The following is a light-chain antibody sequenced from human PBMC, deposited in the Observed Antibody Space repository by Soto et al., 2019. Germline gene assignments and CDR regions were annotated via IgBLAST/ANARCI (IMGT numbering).Light chain of an antibody. V-gene: IGKV3-20*01. CDR2: DAS. CDR1: QSVSSSY. J-gene: IGKJ4*01. CDR3: PQYGSSRIT. Sequence: IVFTQSPGTLALSPEERAILSCRASQSVSSSYLAWYQQNPGQAPRLLIYDASSRATGIPDRFSGSGSGTDFTLTISRLEPEDFAVYYCPQYGSSRITFGGGTKVDIK.